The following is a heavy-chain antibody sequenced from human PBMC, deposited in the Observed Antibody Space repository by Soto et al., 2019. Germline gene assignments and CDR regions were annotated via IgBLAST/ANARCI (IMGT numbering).Heavy chain of an antibody. Sequence: GASVKVSCKASGYTFTSYAMHWVRQAPGQRLEWMGWINAGNGNTKYSQKFQGRVTITRDTSASTAYMELSSLRSEDTAVYYCASHTIFGVVIHYYYGMDVWGQGTTVTVSS. J-gene: IGHJ6*02. V-gene: IGHV1-3*01. CDR3: ASHTIFGVVIHYYYGMDV. CDR1: GYTFTSYA. CDR2: INAGNGNT. D-gene: IGHD3-3*01.